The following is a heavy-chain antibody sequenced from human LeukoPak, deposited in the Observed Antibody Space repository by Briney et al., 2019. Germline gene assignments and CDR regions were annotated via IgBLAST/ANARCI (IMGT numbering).Heavy chain of an antibody. J-gene: IGHJ5*02. D-gene: IGHD2-2*01. CDR1: GYSFTSYW. V-gene: IGHV5-51*01. CDR2: IYPGDSDT. CDR3: ASRQGYCSSTSCPGWWFDP. Sequence: GESLKISCKGSGYSFTSYWIGWVRQMPGKGLEWMGIIYPGDSDTRYSPSFQGQVPISADKSISTAYLQWSSMKASDTAMYYCASRQGYCSSTSCPGWWFDPWGQGTLVTVSS.